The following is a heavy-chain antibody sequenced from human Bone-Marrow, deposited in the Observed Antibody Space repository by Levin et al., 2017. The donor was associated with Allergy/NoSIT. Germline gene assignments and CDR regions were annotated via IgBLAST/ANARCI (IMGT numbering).Heavy chain of an antibody. CDR1: GGTFSSYA. CDR3: ASRYYDSSGYYPDAEYFQH. CDR2: IIPILGIA. D-gene: IGHD3-22*01. Sequence: SVKVSCKASGGTFSSYAISWVRQAPGQGLEWMGRIIPILGIANYAQKFQGRVTITADKSTSTAYMELSSLRSEDTAVYYCASRYYDSSGYYPDAEYFQHWGQGTLVTVSS. V-gene: IGHV1-69*04. J-gene: IGHJ1*01.